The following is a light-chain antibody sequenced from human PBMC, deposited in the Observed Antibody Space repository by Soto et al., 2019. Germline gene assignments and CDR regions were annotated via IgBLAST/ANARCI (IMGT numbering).Light chain of an antibody. V-gene: IGKV1-5*03. CDR3: QQDNSSPWT. CDR1: QSISNW. J-gene: IGKJ1*01. CDR2: KAS. Sequence: DLQMTQSPSTLSASVGDRVTITCRASQSISNWLAWYQQKPGKVPKLLICKASSLESGVPSRFSGSGSGTEFTLTISSLQPDDFATYYCQQDNSSPWTFGQGTKVEIK.